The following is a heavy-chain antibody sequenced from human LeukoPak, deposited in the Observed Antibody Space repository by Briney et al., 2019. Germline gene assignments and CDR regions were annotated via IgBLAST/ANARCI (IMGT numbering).Heavy chain of an antibody. CDR2: IIPIFGTA. Sequence: PVKVSCKASGGTFSSYAISWVRQAPGQGLEWMGGIIPIFGTANYAQKFQGRVTITADESTSTAYMELSSLRSEDTAVYYCARASADIVVVPAANYYGMDVWGQGTTVTVSS. CDR3: ARASADIVVVPAANYYGMDV. J-gene: IGHJ6*02. V-gene: IGHV1-69*13. CDR1: GGTFSSYA. D-gene: IGHD2-2*01.